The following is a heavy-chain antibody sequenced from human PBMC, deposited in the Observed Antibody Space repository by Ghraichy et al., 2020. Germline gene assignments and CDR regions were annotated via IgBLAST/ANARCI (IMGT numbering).Heavy chain of an antibody. J-gene: IGHJ6*02. CDR3: ARDIKSTYWSYYYYAMDV. V-gene: IGHV3-30-3*01. CDR1: GFIFNTYS. CDR2: ISYDGNFN. Sequence: GESLNISCAASGFIFNTYSMHWVRQAPGKGLEWVAVISYDGNFNYYADSVKGRFTISRDNSKNTVYLQMNSLRADDTALYYCARDIKSTYWSYYYYAMDVWGQGTTVTVS. D-gene: IGHD2-8*02.